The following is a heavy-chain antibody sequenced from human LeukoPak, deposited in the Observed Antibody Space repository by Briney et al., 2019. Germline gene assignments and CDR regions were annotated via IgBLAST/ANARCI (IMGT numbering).Heavy chain of an antibody. J-gene: IGHJ3*02. CDR3: ARAPGGDAFDI. Sequence: SETLSLTCTVSGGSISSYYWSWIRQPPGKGLEWIGYIYTSGSTNYNPSLKSRVTISVDTSKNQFSLKLSSVIAADTAVYYCARAPGGDAFDIWGQGTMVTVSS. CDR2: IYTSGST. CDR1: GGSISSYY. V-gene: IGHV4-4*09.